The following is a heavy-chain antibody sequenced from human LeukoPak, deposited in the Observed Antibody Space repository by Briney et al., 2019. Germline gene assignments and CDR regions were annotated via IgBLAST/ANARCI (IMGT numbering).Heavy chain of an antibody. J-gene: IGHJ4*02. D-gene: IGHD3-10*01. CDR2: INHSGST. CDR1: GGSFSGYY. V-gene: IGHV4-34*01. CDR3: ARGLLWFGRYYFDY. Sequence: SETLSLTCAVYGGSFSGYYWSWIRQPPGKGLEWIGEINHSGSTNYNPSLKSQVTISVDTSKSQFSLKLSSVTAADTAVYYCARGLLWFGRYYFDYWGQGTLVTVSS.